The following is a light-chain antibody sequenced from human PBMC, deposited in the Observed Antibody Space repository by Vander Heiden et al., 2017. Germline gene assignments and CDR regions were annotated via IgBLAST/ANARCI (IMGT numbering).Light chain of an antibody. Sequence: QSALTQPRSVSGSPGPSVTISCAGTSSDVVGYNYVSWYQQHPGKSPKLMIYDVSKRPSGVPDRFSGSKSGNTASLTISGLQAEDEADYYCCSYAGSYTFVVFGGGTKLTVL. J-gene: IGLJ2*01. CDR3: CSYAGSYTFVV. V-gene: IGLV2-11*01. CDR1: SSDVVGYNY. CDR2: DVS.